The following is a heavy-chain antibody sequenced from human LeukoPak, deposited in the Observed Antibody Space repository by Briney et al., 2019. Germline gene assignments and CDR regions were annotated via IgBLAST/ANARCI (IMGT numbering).Heavy chain of an antibody. CDR1: GGTVSNNY. J-gene: IGHJ3*02. Sequence: PGGSLPLSCTASGGTVSNNYMNGVGQAPGNWLEWVAISYSDSNTNYADSVKGRFTISRDTSQNTLSLQMNSLRAEDTAVYYCVRKNRDFNAAFDIWGQGTVVTVSS. D-gene: IGHD1-14*01. CDR2: SYSDSNT. V-gene: IGHV3-53*01. CDR3: VRKNRDFNAAFDI.